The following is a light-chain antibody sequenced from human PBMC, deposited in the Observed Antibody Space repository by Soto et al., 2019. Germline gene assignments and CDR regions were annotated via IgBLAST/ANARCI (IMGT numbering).Light chain of an antibody. CDR3: QQYNNWWT. Sequence: EIVMTQSPATLSVSPGERVTLSCRASQSVSSSLAWYQQKPGQAPRLLIYGASTRAIGIPGRFSGSGSETEFTLTISSLQSEDFAVYYCQQYNNWWTFGQGPKVETK. J-gene: IGKJ1*01. CDR1: QSVSSS. CDR2: GAS. V-gene: IGKV3-15*01.